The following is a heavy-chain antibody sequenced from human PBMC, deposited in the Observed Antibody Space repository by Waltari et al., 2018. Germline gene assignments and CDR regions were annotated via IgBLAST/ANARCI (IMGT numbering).Heavy chain of an antibody. D-gene: IGHD4-4*01. V-gene: IGHV3-23*04. CDR1: VFTFSSFA. CDR2: LSGSGDTT. J-gene: IGHJ5*02. Sequence: EVQLVESGGDLVQPGGSLRLSCAASVFTFSSFAMSWVRQAPGKGLEWVSSLSGSGDTTYYADSVKGRFTISRDNSKNTLYLQMNSLRAEDTAVYYCAKDAPQSWFDPWGQGTLVTVSS. CDR3: AKDAPQSWFDP.